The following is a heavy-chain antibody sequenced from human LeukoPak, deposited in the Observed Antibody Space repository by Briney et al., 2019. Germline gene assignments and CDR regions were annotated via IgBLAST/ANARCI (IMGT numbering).Heavy chain of an antibody. Sequence: GGSLRLSCAASGFTFSTYSMNWVRQAPGRGLEWVSSISSSSSFIYYADSVKGRFTISRDNAKNSLYLQMNSLRAEDTAVYYCARDLLDDYSPDYWGQGTLVTVSS. CDR2: ISSSSSFI. V-gene: IGHV3-21*01. J-gene: IGHJ4*02. D-gene: IGHD3-16*01. CDR3: ARDLLDDYSPDY. CDR1: GFTFSTYS.